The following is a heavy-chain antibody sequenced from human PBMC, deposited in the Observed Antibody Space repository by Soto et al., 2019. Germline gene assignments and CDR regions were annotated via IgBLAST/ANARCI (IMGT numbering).Heavy chain of an antibody. D-gene: IGHD6-13*01. CDR3: ARGDSSWSYGMDV. V-gene: IGHV3-48*02. J-gene: IGHJ6*02. CDR2: ISSSSSTI. Sequence: PGGSLRLSCAAAGFTCGGYSVNWVRQAPGKGLEWVSYISSSSSTIYYADSVKGRFTISRDNAKNSLYLQMNSLRDEDTAVYYCARGDSSWSYGMDVWGQGTTVTVSS. CDR1: GFTCGGYS.